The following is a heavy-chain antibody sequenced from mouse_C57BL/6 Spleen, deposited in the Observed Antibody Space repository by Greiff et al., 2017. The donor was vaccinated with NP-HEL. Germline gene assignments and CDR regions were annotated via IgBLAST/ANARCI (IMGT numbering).Heavy chain of an antibody. D-gene: IGHD2-3*01. CDR2: ISSGSSTI. Sequence: EVKLMESGGGLVKPGGSLKLSCAASGFTFSDYGMHWVRQAPEKGLEWVAYISSGSSTIYYADTGKGRVTISRDNAKNTLFLQMTSLRSEDTAMYCCAREDGYYDGAYYFDYWGQGTTLTVSS. CDR3: AREDGYYDGAYYFDY. V-gene: IGHV5-17*01. CDR1: GFTFSDYG. J-gene: IGHJ2*01.